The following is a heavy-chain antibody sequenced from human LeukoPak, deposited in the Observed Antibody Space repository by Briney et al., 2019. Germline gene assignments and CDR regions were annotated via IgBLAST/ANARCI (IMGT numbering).Heavy chain of an antibody. V-gene: IGHV4-34*01. J-gene: IGHJ6*02. CDR2: INHSGST. Sequence: SETLSLTCAVYGGSFSGYYWSWIRQPPGKGLEWIGEINHSGSTNYNPSLKSRVTISVDTSKNQFSLKLSSVTAADTAVYYCARASWAGGNYDYYYGMDVWGQGTTVTVSS. CDR3: ARASWAGGNYDYYYGMDV. D-gene: IGHD3-16*01. CDR1: GGSFSGYY.